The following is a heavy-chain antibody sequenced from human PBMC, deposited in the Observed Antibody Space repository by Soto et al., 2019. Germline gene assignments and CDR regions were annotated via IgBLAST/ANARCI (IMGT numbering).Heavy chain of an antibody. CDR1: GFSFTGYY. CDR3: AKDLTRQLAYWLDP. D-gene: IGHD6-6*01. Sequence: ASVKVSCKASGFSFTGYYIHWLRQAPGQGLEWMGWINAHSGGTEYAQKFQGRVTLTRDTSIATAYLTLTSLTADDTALYYCAKDLTRQLAYWLDPWGQGTQVTVSS. V-gene: IGHV1-2*02. J-gene: IGHJ5*02. CDR2: INAHSGGT.